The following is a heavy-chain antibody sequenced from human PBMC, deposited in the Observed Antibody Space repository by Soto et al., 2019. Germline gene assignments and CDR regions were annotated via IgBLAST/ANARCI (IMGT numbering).Heavy chain of an antibody. Sequence: VQLVESGGGVVQPGRSLRLSCAASGFTFSDYAMDWVRQAPGKGLETVAVVSHDGINTHYPDSVKGRFTISRDSSKNTVSLETASLSAEDTAVYYCAKGGTHWRFTSDVNYWCKAAVVTVSS. V-gene: IGHV3-30*18. CDR2: VSHDGINT. J-gene: IGHJ4*02. D-gene: IGHD1-1*01. CDR3: AKGGTHWRFTSDVNY. CDR1: GFTFSDYA.